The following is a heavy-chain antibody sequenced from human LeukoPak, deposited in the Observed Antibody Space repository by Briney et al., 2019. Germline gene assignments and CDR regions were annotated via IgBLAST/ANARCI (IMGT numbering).Heavy chain of an antibody. J-gene: IGHJ3*01. CDR3: ARDRGIGIVESRVAFDL. D-gene: IGHD3-22*01. V-gene: IGHV4-4*07. Sequence: SDTLSLTCSVSGDSITSFDWSWVRQPAGKGLEWIGRIYSNEHTYSNPSLRGRVTISVDKSRNLVSLRLSSVAAADTGVYYCARDRGIGIVESRVAFDLWGQGTMVTVSS. CDR1: GDSITSFD. CDR2: IYSNEHT.